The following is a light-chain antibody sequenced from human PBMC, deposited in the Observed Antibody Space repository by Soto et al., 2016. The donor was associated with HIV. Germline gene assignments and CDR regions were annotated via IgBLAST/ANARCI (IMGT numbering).Light chain of an antibody. Sequence: DIVMTQSPLSLPVTPGEPASISCRSSQSLLHSNGYTYLDWYLQKPGQSPQLLMSLGSARASWAPDRFSGSGSGTDFTLKISTVEADDIGMYYCMQALQIPLTFGQGTRLEIK. V-gene: IGKV2-28*01. CDR1: QSLLHSNGYTY. CDR3: MQALQIPLT. CDR2: LGS. J-gene: IGKJ5*01.